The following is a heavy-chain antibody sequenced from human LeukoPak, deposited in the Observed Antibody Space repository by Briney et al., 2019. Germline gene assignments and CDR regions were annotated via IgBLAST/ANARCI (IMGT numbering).Heavy chain of an antibody. CDR3: ASLGPFVYSRSWYNWFDP. J-gene: IGHJ5*02. D-gene: IGHD6-13*01. CDR1: GGSISSYY. Sequence: SETLSLTCSVCGGSISSYYWSWIRQPPGKGLEWIGYIYYSGSTNYNPSLKSRVTMSVDTSKNQFSLKLSSVTAADTAVYYCASLGPFVYSRSWYNWFDPWGQGTPVTVSS. CDR2: IYYSGST. V-gene: IGHV4-59*08.